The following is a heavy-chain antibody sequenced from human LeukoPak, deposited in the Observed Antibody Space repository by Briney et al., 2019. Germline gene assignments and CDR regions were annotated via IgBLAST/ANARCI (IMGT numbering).Heavy chain of an antibody. CDR1: GYTFTSYG. CDR3: ARAREDYDSSGYHFDY. CDR2: ISAYNGNT. V-gene: IGHV1-18*01. Sequence: ASVKVSCKASGYTFTSYGISWVRQAPGQGPEWMGWISAYNGNTNYAQKLQGRVTMTTDTSTSTAYMELRSLRSDDTAVYYCARAREDYDSSGYHFDYWGQGTLVTVSS. J-gene: IGHJ4*02. D-gene: IGHD3-22*01.